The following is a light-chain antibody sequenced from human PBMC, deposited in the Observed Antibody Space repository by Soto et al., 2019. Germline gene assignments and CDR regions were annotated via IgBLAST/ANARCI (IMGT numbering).Light chain of an antibody. Sequence: EIVMTQSPATLSVSPGERATLSCRAGQGVTTNFAWYQQKSGQSPRLLIYDVSIRATGVPARFSATASETDFTLTISGLQSEDSAVYFCRQYNNWPFSFGQGTRLEIK. CDR1: QGVTTN. CDR3: RQYNNWPFS. V-gene: IGKV3-15*01. J-gene: IGKJ5*01. CDR2: DVS.